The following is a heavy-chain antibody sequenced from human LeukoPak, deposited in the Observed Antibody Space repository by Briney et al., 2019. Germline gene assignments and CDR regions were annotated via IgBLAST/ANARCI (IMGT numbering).Heavy chain of an antibody. V-gene: IGHV4-4*02. CDR3: AREKEPRWLQFLDY. D-gene: IGHD5-24*01. Sequence: GEIYPSGSTNYHPSLKSPVTISVDKSKNKFSLKLRSVTAADTAVYYCAREKEPRWLQFLDYWGQGALVTVSS. J-gene: IGHJ4*02. CDR2: IYPSGST.